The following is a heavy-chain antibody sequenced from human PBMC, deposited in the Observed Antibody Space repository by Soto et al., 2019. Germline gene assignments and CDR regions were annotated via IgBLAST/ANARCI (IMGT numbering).Heavy chain of an antibody. V-gene: IGHV3-30-3*01. Sequence: QVQLVESGGGVVQPGRSLRLSCAASGFTFSSYAMHWVRQAPGKGLEWVAVISYDGSNKYYADSVKGRFTISRDNSKNTLYLPMNSLRAEDTAVYYCARSGYSYGLFDYWGQGTLVTVSS. D-gene: IGHD5-18*01. J-gene: IGHJ4*02. CDR3: ARSGYSYGLFDY. CDR2: ISYDGSNK. CDR1: GFTFSSYA.